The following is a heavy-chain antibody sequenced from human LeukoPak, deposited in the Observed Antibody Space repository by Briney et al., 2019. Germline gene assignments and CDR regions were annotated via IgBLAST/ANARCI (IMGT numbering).Heavy chain of an antibody. CDR2: VNPYNDKT. J-gene: IGHJ6*03. CDR3: ARGRRLRGVASRPLYYYYYMDV. D-gene: IGHD3-10*01. CDR1: GYTFNTFD. V-gene: IGHV1-8*03. Sequence: ASLKVSCKASGYTFNTFDINWVRPATGQGPEWMGWVNPYNDKTVYAPKFQGRVSISSNNSINTAYMEFSGLKSDDTAVYYCARGRRLRGVASRPLYYYYYMDVWGGGTTVTVSS.